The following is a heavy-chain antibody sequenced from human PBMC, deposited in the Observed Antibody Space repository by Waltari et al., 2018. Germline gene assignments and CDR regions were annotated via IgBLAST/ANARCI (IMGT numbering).Heavy chain of an antibody. J-gene: IGHJ1*01. CDR2: INPYSGGT. D-gene: IGHD3-3*01. CDR1: GYTFTGHY. V-gene: IGHV1-2*02. Sequence: QVQLVQSGAEVKKPGASVKVSCKASGYTFTGHYMHWVRQAPGQGLEWMGWINPYSGGTKYTQKLEGRVTMTRDTSITTAYMELSRLTSDDTAMYYCARGFTIYGGGFQHWGQGTLVTVSS. CDR3: ARGFTIYGGGFQH.